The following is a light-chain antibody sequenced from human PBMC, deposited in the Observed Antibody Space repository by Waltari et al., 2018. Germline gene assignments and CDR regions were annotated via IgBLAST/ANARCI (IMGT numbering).Light chain of an antibody. Sequence: EIVLTQSPGTLSLSPGERATLSCRASQSISNSYLAWYQQKPGQAPRLLIYGVSSRATGIPDRFSGSGSGTDFTLAISRLEPEDFAVYHCQQYESSPPVTFGGGTKVEIK. V-gene: IGKV3-20*01. CDR2: GVS. J-gene: IGKJ4*01. CDR1: QSISNSY. CDR3: QQYESSPPVT.